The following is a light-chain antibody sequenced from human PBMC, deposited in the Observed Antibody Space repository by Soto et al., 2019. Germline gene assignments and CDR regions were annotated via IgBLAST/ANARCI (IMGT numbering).Light chain of an antibody. V-gene: IGKV1-5*01. CDR3: QQCYMGWT. CDR2: DAS. CDR1: QSIGRF. Sequence: DIQMTQSPSTLSASVGDRVTITCRASQSIGRFLAWYQHQPGKAPKLLIYDASTLESGVPSRFSGTGSGTEFTFSITRLQPDDFGTYYCQQCYMGWTFGQGSKVDFK. J-gene: IGKJ1*01.